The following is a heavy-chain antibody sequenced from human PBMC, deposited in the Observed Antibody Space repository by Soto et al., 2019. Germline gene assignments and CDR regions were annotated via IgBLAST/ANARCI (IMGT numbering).Heavy chain of an antibody. V-gene: IGHV4-34*01. CDR1: GASLSGHY. CDR2: IHHSGNT. CDR3: ALFDKRFLINLDY. D-gene: IGHD3-9*01. Sequence: SETLSLTCAVNGASLSGHYWSWIRQPPGKGLEWIGEIHHSGNTIYNPSLNSRLTISVDTSKNQFSLELRAVTATDTGVYYCALFDKRFLINLDYWGPGALVTVSS. J-gene: IGHJ4*02.